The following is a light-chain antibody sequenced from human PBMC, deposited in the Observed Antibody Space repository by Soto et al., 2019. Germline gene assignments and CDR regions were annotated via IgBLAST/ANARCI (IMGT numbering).Light chain of an antibody. V-gene: IGKV3-20*01. CDR1: QSVSSSY. Sequence: ESVLTQSPGTLSLSPGDRATLSCRASQSVSSSYLAWYQQKPGQAPRLLIYGASSRATGIPDRFSGSGYGTDFNLTISSLQPEDFAVSYCHQSGSSPFTFGPGTKVDIK. CDR3: HQSGSSPFT. CDR2: GAS. J-gene: IGKJ3*01.